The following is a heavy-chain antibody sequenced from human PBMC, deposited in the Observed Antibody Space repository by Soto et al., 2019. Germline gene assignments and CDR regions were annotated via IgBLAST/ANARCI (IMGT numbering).Heavy chain of an antibody. D-gene: IGHD4-17*01. CDR3: AKMVTTPPGYLQH. CDR1: GFTFSSYA. V-gene: IGHV3-23*01. Sequence: EVQLLESGGGLVQPGGSLRVSCAASGFTFSSYAMSWVRQAPGKGLEWVSTIGGSLGSTYYANSVKGRFTISRDNSKNTVFLQMNSLRAEDTAVYYCAKMVTTPPGYLQHWGQGTLVAVSS. CDR2: IGGSLGST. J-gene: IGHJ1*01.